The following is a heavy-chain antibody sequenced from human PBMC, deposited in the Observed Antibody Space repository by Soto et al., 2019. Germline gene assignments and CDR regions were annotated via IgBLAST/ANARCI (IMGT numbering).Heavy chain of an antibody. Sequence: GSLRLSCAASGFTFSSYWMSWVRQAPGKGLEWVANIKQDGSEKYYVDSVKGRFTISRDNAKNSLYLQMNSLRAEDTAVYYCAREAAVAGSRYYFDYWGQGTLVTVSS. CDR3: AREAAVAGSRYYFDY. D-gene: IGHD6-19*01. CDR1: GFTFSSYW. V-gene: IGHV3-7*01. J-gene: IGHJ4*02. CDR2: IKQDGSEK.